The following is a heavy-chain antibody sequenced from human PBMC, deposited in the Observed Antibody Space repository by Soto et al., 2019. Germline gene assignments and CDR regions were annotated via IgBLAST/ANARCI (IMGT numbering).Heavy chain of an antibody. D-gene: IGHD2-15*01. V-gene: IGHV4-31*03. Sequence: QVQLQESGPGLVKPSQTLSLTCTVSGGSISSGGYYWSWIRQHPGKGLEWIGYIYYSGSTYYNPSLKGRVNISVDTSKNPFSLKLSSVTAADKAVYYCARGGLGYCSGGSCYSAELSRYYYGMDVWGQGTTVTVSS. CDR1: GGSISSGGYY. CDR2: IYYSGST. CDR3: ARGGLGYCSGGSCYSAELSRYYYGMDV. J-gene: IGHJ6*02.